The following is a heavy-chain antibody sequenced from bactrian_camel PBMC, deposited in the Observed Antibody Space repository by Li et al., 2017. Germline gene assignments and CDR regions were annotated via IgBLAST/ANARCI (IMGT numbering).Heavy chain of an antibody. CDR1: GYTDNGYS. CDR3: VMHPYSGTWAFGY. D-gene: IGHD2*01. Sequence: HVQLVESGGGSVQAGGSLRLSCTISGYTDNGYSMGWFRQAPGKGLEWVSSIDSDGGDTYYADSVKGRSTISRDNAKNTLFLELNSLKTEDTAVYYCVMHPYSGTWAFGYWGQGTQVTVS. CDR2: IDSDGGDT. V-gene: IGHV3S6*01. J-gene: IGHJ6*01.